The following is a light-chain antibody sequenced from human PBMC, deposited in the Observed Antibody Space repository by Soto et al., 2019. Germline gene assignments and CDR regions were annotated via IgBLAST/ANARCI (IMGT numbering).Light chain of an antibody. CDR1: SNDVGYYNY. J-gene: IGLJ3*02. CDR2: EVT. CDR3: SSYTTAYTQV. V-gene: IGLV2-14*01. Sequence: QSALSQPASVSESPGQSITISCTGTSNDVGYYNYVSWYQQHPGQAPKLMISEVTTRPSGVSDRFSGSKSGNTASLTISRLQAEDEAHYYCSSYTTAYTQVFGGGTQLTVL.